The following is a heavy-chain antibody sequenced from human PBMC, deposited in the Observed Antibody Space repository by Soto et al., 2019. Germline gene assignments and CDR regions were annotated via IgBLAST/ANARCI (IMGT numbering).Heavy chain of an antibody. V-gene: IGHV3-48*01. CDR3: ARGNDYSNYGSFDY. J-gene: IGHJ4*02. CDR1: GFTFSSYS. Sequence: GGSLRLSCAASGFTFSSYSMNWVRQAPGKGLEWVSYISSGSGTMYYAASVKGRITISRDNAKNSLSLQMNSLRAEDTGVYYCARGNDYSNYGSFDYWGQGILVTVSS. CDR2: ISSGSGTM. D-gene: IGHD4-4*01.